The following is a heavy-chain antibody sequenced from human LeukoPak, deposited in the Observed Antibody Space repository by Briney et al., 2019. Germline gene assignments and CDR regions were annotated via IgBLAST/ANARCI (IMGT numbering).Heavy chain of an antibody. CDR1: GGAISGYY. J-gene: IGHJ4*02. CDR2: IYYSGST. CDR3: ARHLIAVAGPFDY. V-gene: IGHV4-59*08. D-gene: IGHD6-19*01. Sequence: SETLSLTCTVSGGAISGYYWSWVRQPPGKGLEWIGFIYYSGSTNYNPSLKRRVTISVDTSTNQFSLKLSSVTAADTDVYFCARHLIAVAGPFDYWGQGTLVTVSS.